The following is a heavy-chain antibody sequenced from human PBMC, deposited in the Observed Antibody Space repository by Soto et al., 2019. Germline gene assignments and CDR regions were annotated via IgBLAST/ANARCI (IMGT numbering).Heavy chain of an antibody. D-gene: IGHD5-18*01. CDR3: ATLNSFGSDY. J-gene: IGHJ4*02. CDR2: IYSDGSGT. V-gene: IGHV3-74*03. Sequence: GGSLRLSCAASGFTFSNFWMHWVRQAPGKGLVWVSRIYSDGSGTMYADSVKGRFTISRDNAKSTLFLQMNSLRAEDTAVYYCATLNSFGSDYWGRGTLVTVSS. CDR1: GFTFSNFW.